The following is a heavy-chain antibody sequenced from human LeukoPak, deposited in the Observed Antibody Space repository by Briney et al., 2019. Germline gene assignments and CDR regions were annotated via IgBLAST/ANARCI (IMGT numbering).Heavy chain of an antibody. J-gene: IGHJ4*02. CDR1: GYSLTNYY. Sequence: GASVKVSCKAFGYSLTNYYVHWVRQAPGQGLEWMGEINPSGGSTSYAQKFQGRITVTRDTYTNTVYMDLSSRRSEDTATYYCARGAPTTRIGAGRFDYWGQGSLLTVAS. D-gene: IGHD5-12*01. CDR2: INPSGGST. CDR3: ARGAPTTRIGAGRFDY. V-gene: IGHV1-46*01.